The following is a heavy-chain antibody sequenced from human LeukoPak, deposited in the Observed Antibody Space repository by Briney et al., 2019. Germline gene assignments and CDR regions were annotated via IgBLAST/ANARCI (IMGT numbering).Heavy chain of an antibody. CDR3: ARADGYNYAIDY. CDR2: IYYSGST. CDR1: GGSIGSSY. V-gene: IGHV4-59*01. Sequence: SETLSLTCTISGGSIGSSYWSWIRQPPGKGLEWIAYIYYSGSTTYNPSLKSRVTISVDASKNQFSLKVSSVTAADTAVYYCARADGYNYAIDYWGQGTLVTVSS. D-gene: IGHD5-24*01. J-gene: IGHJ4*02.